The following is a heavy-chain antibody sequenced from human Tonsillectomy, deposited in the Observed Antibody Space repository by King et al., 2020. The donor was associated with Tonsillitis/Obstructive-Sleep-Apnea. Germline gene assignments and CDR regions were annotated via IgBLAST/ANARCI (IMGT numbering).Heavy chain of an antibody. Sequence: QLVQSGAGVKKPGASVKVSCKASGYTFTGYYIHWVRQAPGQGLEWMGWINPNSGGTNYAQKFQGWITMTRDTSISTAYMELSRLRSDDTAVYYCAREEYYYDSSGLDYWGQGTLVTVSS. J-gene: IGHJ4*02. V-gene: IGHV1-2*04. CDR3: AREEYYYDSSGLDY. CDR2: INPNSGGT. CDR1: GYTFTGYY. D-gene: IGHD3-22*01.